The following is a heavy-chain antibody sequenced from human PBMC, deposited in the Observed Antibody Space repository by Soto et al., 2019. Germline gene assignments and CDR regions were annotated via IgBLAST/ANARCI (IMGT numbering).Heavy chain of an antibody. V-gene: IGHV3-33*01. CDR1: GLTFSNYG. J-gene: IGHJ4*02. CDR3: ARDGAWYFDC. Sequence: GGSLRLSCAASGLTFSNYGFHWVRQAPGKGLEWLAVIWYDGSNKYYADSVKGRFTISRDDSKNTLYLQMNSLRAEDTAVYYCARDGAWYFDCWGQGTLVTVSS. CDR2: IWYDGSNK.